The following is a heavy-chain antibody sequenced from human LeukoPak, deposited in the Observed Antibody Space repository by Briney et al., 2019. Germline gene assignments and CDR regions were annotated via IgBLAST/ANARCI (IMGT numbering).Heavy chain of an antibody. Sequence: GRSLRLSCAASGFTFSDYYMSWIRQAPGKGLEWVSYISSSGSTIYYADSVKGRFTISRDNAKNSLYLQMNSLRAEDTAVYYCTARLLWFGEFLYWGQGALVTVSS. D-gene: IGHD3-10*01. CDR1: GFTFSDYY. V-gene: IGHV3-11*01. CDR3: TARLLWFGEFLY. CDR2: ISSSGSTI. J-gene: IGHJ4*02.